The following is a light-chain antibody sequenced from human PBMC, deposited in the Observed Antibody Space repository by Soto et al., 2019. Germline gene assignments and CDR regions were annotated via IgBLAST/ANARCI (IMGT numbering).Light chain of an antibody. CDR1: SSNIGAGYD. J-gene: IGLJ2*01. V-gene: IGLV1-40*01. Sequence: QPVLTQPPSVSGDPGQRVTISCTGSSSNIGAGYDVHWYQQLPGTAPKLLIYGNSNRPSGVPDRFSGSKSGISASLAITGLQAEDEADYYCQSYDSSLSVVVFGGGTKVTVL. CDR2: GNS. CDR3: QSYDSSLSVVV.